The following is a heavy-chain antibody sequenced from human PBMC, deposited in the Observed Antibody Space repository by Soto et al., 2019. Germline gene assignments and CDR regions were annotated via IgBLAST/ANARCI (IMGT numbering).Heavy chain of an antibody. CDR3: ARGRVYSSSWYLPGYYYYMDV. Sequence: QVQLQQWGAGLLKPSETLSLTCAVYGGSFSGYYWSWIRQPPGKGLEWIGESNHSGSTNYNPSLKSRVTISVDTSKNQFSLKLSSVTAADTAVYYCARGRVYSSSWYLPGYYYYMDVWGKGTTVTVSS. D-gene: IGHD6-13*01. V-gene: IGHV4-34*01. J-gene: IGHJ6*03. CDR1: GGSFSGYY. CDR2: SNHSGST.